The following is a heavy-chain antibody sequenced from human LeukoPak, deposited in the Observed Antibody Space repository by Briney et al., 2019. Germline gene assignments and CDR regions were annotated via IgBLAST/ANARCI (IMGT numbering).Heavy chain of an antibody. CDR1: GGSISSYY. Sequence: SKTLSLTCTVSGGSISSYYWSWIRQPPGKGLEWMGYVYYRVSTNYNPSLNSRVSISVDASKNQFSLKLSSVTSADTAVYYCARHYNILTGYDAFDIWGQGTMVTVSS. J-gene: IGHJ3*02. V-gene: IGHV4-59*08. D-gene: IGHD3-9*01. CDR3: ARHYNILTGYDAFDI. CDR2: VYYRVST.